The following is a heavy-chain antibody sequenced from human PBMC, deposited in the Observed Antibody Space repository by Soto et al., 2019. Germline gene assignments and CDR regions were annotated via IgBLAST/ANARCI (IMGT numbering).Heavy chain of an antibody. J-gene: IGHJ4*02. Sequence: LSLTCAVYGGSFSGYYWSWIRQPPGKGLEWIGDIHHSGSTNYNPSLTSRVTISADTSKNQFSLNLSSMTPADTAVYYCARGGQWLPVYWGQGTLVTVSS. V-gene: IGHV4-34*01. D-gene: IGHD6-19*01. CDR1: GGSFSGYY. CDR3: ARGGQWLPVY. CDR2: IHHSGST.